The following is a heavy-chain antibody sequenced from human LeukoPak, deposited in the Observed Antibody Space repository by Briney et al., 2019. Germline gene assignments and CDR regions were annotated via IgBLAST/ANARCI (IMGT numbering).Heavy chain of an antibody. V-gene: IGHV3-21*01. CDR2: ISSSSSSYI. D-gene: IGHD5-18*01. CDR1: GFTFSSYS. J-gene: IGHJ4*02. Sequence: GGSLRLSCAASGFTFSSYSMNWVRQAPGKGLEWVSSISSSSSSYIYYADSVKGRFTISRDNAKNSLYLQTNSLRAEDTAVYYCASGREWTNTAMDKIPLDYWGQGTLVTVSS. CDR3: ASGREWTNTAMDKIPLDY.